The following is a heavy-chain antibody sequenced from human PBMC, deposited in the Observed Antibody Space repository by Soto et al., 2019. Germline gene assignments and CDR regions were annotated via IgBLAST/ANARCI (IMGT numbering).Heavy chain of an antibody. CDR3: AGGWRVDAFDI. J-gene: IGHJ3*02. V-gene: IGHV3-53*04. D-gene: IGHD3-3*01. Sequence: EVQLVESGGGLVQPGGSLRLSCAASGFTVSSNYMSWVRQAPGKGLEWVSVIYSGGSTYYADSVKGRFTFSRHNSKNTLYLQMNSLRAEDTAVYYCAGGWRVDAFDIWAKGQWSPSLQ. CDR2: IYSGGST. CDR1: GFTVSSNY.